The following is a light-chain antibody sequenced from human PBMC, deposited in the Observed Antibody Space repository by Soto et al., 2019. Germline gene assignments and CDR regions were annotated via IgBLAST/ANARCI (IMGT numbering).Light chain of an antibody. Sequence: DIQMTQSPSTLSASVGDRVTITCRASQSISSWLAWYQQKPGKAPKLLIYDASSLESGVPSRFSGSGSGTEFTLTISSLQPDYFAEYYFQQYNSYWTFGEGNKVEIK. CDR1: QSISSW. V-gene: IGKV1-5*01. CDR3: QQYNSYWT. CDR2: DAS. J-gene: IGKJ1*01.